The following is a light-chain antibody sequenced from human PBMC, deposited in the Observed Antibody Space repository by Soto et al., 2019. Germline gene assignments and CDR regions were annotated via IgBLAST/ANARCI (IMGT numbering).Light chain of an antibody. CDR2: AAS. Sequence: DIQMAQTPSSVSASVGDRITITCRASQDIGGWLAWFQQKPGKAPQYLIQAASILQSGVPSRFSVSGSGTEFILTINNLQPEDFASYFCLQVYSFPRTFGLGTKVEI. CDR1: QDIGGW. V-gene: IGKV1-12*01. CDR3: LQVYSFPRT. J-gene: IGKJ1*01.